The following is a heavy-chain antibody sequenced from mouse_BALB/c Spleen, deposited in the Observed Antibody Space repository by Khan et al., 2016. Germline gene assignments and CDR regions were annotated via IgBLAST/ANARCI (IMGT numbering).Heavy chain of an antibody. CDR3: ATAARATYYAMDY. D-gene: IGHD3-1*01. Sequence: QFQLVQSGPELKKPGETVKISCKASGYTFTDYSMHWVKQAPGKGLKWMGWINTETGEPTYADDFKGRFAFSLETSASTAYLQINNLKNEDTATYFCATAARATYYAMDYWGQGTSVTVSS. CDR2: INTETGEP. J-gene: IGHJ4*01. CDR1: GYTFTDYS. V-gene: IGHV9-2-1*01.